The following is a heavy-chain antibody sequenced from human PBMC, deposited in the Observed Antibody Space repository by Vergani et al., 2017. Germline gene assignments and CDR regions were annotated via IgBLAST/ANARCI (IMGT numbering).Heavy chain of an antibody. V-gene: IGHV4-61*01. Sequence: QVQLQESGPGLVKPSETLSLTCTVSGGSVSSGSYYWSWIRQPPGKGLEWIGYIYYSGSTNYNPSLKSRVTISVDTSKNQFSLKLSSVTAADTAVYYCARDQGMDTAMTNEYYFDYWGQGTLVTVSS. CDR2: IYYSGST. J-gene: IGHJ4*02. CDR3: ARDQGMDTAMTNEYYFDY. D-gene: IGHD5-18*01. CDR1: GGSVSSGSYY.